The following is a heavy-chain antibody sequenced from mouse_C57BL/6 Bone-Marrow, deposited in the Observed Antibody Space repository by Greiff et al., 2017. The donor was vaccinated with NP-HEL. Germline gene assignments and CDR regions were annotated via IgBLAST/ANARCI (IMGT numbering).Heavy chain of an antibody. J-gene: IGHJ4*01. D-gene: IGHD1-1*01. CDR3: ARQRRWPGYYYGSSPYYAMDY. CDR1: GFTFSDYY. Sequence: EVKLVESGGGLVQPGGSLKLSCAASGFTFSDYYMYWVRQTPEKRLEWVAYISNGGGSTYYPDTVKGRFTISRDNAKNTLYLQMSRLKSEDTAMYYCARQRRWPGYYYGSSPYYAMDYWGQGTSVTVSS. CDR2: ISNGGGST. V-gene: IGHV5-12*01.